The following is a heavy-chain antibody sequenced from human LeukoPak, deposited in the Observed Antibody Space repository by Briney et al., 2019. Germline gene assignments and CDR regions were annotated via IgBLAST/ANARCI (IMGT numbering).Heavy chain of an antibody. J-gene: IGHJ2*01. CDR3: ARHGDYYDSSGYYSSAYPNYWYFDL. CDR2: IYYSGTT. D-gene: IGHD3-22*01. Sequence: SETLSLTCTVSGGSISSSNHYWGCIRQPPGKGLEWIGSIYYSGTTYHNPSLKSRVTISIDTSKNQFSLKLTSVTAADTAVYYCARHGDYYDSSGYYSSAYPNYWYFDLWGRGTLVTVSS. CDR1: GGSISSSNHY. V-gene: IGHV4-39*01.